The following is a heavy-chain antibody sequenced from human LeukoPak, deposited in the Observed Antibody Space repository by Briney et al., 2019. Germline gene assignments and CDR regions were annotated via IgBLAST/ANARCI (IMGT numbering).Heavy chain of an antibody. CDR3: ARGRTRNGSGSYYSRYYYYMDV. Sequence: PSETLSLTCTVSGGSISSSSYYWGWIRQPPGKGLEWIGSIYYSGNTYYNPSLKSRVTIAVDTSKNQFSLKLSPVTAADTAVYYCARGRTRNGSGSYYSRYYYYMDVWGKGTTVTVSS. J-gene: IGHJ6*03. CDR1: GGSISSSSYY. V-gene: IGHV4-39*07. D-gene: IGHD3-10*01. CDR2: IYYSGNT.